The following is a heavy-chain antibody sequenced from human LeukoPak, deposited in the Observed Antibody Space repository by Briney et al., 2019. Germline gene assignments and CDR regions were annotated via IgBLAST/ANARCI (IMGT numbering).Heavy chain of an antibody. Sequence: PSQTLSLTCAVSGGSIGSGGYSWSWIRQPPGKGLEWIGYIYHSGSTYYNPSLKSRVTISVDRSKNQFSLKLSSVTAADTAVYYCAGYGDYAGLYYFDYWGQGTLVTVSS. CDR3: AGYGDYAGLYYFDY. CDR1: GGSIGSGGYS. J-gene: IGHJ4*02. CDR2: IYHSGST. D-gene: IGHD4-17*01. V-gene: IGHV4-30-2*01.